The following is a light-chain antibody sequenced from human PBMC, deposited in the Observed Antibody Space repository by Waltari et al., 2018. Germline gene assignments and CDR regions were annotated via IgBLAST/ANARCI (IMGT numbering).Light chain of an antibody. V-gene: IGLV3-21*04. CDR3: QVWDANNDPGV. CDR2: YDS. CDR1: NIGTKS. Sequence: SYVLTQPPSVSVAPGKTARITCGGNNIGTKSVHWYQQKPGQAPMLVISYDSDRPSGIPERFSGSNSGNTATLTISRVEAADEADYYCQVWDANNDPGVFGTGTEVTVL. J-gene: IGLJ1*01.